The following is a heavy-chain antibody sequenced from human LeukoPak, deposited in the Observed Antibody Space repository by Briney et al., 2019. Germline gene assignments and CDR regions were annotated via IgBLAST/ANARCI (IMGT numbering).Heavy chain of an antibody. CDR3: ASGLGYSSGWYDFDY. D-gene: IGHD6-19*01. CDR2: ISYDGSNK. V-gene: IGHV3-30-3*01. J-gene: IGHJ4*02. CDR1: GFTFSSYA. Sequence: GGSLRLSCAASGFTFSSYAMHWVRQAPGKGLEWVAVISYDGSNKYYADSVKGRFTISRDNSKNTLYLQMNSLRAVDTAVYYCASGLGYSSGWYDFDYWGQGTLVTVSS.